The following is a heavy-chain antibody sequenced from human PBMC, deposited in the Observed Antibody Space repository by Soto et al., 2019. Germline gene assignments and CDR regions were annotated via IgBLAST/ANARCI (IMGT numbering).Heavy chain of an antibody. V-gene: IGHV3-15*07. CDR3: TTDLRDSWYFDL. CDR2: IKSKTDGGTT. J-gene: IGHJ2*01. CDR1: GFTFNNAW. Sequence: EVPLVESGGGLVKPGGSLRLSCAASGFTFNNAWMNWVRQAPGKGLEWVGRIKSKTDGGTTDYAAPVKGRFTISRDDSKHTLYLRMNSLKTEDTAVYYCTTDLRDSWYFDLWGRGTLVTVSS.